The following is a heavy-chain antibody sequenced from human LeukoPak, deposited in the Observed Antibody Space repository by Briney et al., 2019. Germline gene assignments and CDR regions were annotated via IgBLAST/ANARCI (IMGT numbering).Heavy chain of an antibody. CDR3: AKDSRWRSLGLPDY. J-gene: IGHJ4*02. D-gene: IGHD3-16*01. Sequence: GGSLRLSCAASGFTFSSYGMHRVRQAPGKGLECVAVISYDGSNKYYADSVKGRFTISRDNSKNTLYLQMNSLRAEDTAVYYCAKDSRWRSLGLPDYWGQGTLVTVSS. CDR2: ISYDGSNK. V-gene: IGHV3-30*18. CDR1: GFTFSSYG.